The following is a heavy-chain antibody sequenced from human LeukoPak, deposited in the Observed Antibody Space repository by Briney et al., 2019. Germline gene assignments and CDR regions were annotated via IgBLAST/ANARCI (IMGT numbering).Heavy chain of an antibody. Sequence: PSETLSLTCTVSGGSISSYYWSWIRQPPGKGLEWIGYIYYSGSTNYNPSLKSRVTISVDTSKNQFSLKPSSVTAADTAVYYCARDQGGYEFDYWGQGTLVTVSS. CDR3: ARDQGGYEFDY. CDR2: IYYSGST. D-gene: IGHD5-12*01. V-gene: IGHV4-59*01. CDR1: GGSISSYY. J-gene: IGHJ4*02.